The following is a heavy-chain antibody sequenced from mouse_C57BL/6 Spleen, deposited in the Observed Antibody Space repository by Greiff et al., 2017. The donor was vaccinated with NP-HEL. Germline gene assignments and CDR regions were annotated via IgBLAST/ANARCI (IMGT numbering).Heavy chain of an antibody. D-gene: IGHD1-1*01. J-gene: IGHJ4*01. V-gene: IGHV1-50*01. Sequence: QVQLQQPGAELVKPGASVKLSCKASGYTFTSYWMQWVKQRPGQGLEWIGEIDPSDSYTNYNQKFKGKATLTVDTSSSTAYMQLSSLTSEDSAVYYCARAYYYGSPYAMDYWGQGTSVTVSS. CDR2: IDPSDSYT. CDR3: ARAYYYGSPYAMDY. CDR1: GYTFTSYW.